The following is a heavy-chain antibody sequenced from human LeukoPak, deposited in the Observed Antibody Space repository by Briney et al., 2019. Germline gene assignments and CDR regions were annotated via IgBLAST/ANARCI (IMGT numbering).Heavy chain of an antibody. Sequence: ASVKVSCKASGYTFTCYYMHWVRQAPGQGLEWMGWISPNSGGTNYAQKFQGRVTMTRDTSISTAYMELSRLRSDDTAVYYCARVRYGGNPMGYWGQGTLVTVSS. CDR2: ISPNSGGT. V-gene: IGHV1-2*02. D-gene: IGHD4-23*01. CDR1: GYTFTCYY. CDR3: ARVRYGGNPMGY. J-gene: IGHJ4*02.